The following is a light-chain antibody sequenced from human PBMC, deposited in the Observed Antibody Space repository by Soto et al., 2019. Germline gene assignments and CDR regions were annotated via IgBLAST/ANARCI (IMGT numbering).Light chain of an antibody. Sequence: DIQMTQSPSTLSASVGDRVTITCRASQSISSWLAWYQQKPGKAPKVLIFDASSLESGVPSRFSGSGSATEFTLTISSLQPDDFATYYCQQYSTYPWTFGQGTKGGYQ. V-gene: IGKV1-5*01. CDR3: QQYSTYPWT. J-gene: IGKJ1*01. CDR1: QSISSW. CDR2: DAS.